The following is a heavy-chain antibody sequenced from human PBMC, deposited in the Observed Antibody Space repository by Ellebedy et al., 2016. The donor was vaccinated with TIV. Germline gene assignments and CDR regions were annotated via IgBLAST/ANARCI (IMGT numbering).Heavy chain of an antibody. V-gene: IGHV3-48*04. CDR3: ATDGSYGDFRSPAHAFVI. Sequence: GGSLRLSCAASGFTFTPYAMNWVRQAPGKGLEWVSYISGSSFTIYYADSVKGRLTISRDNAKNSLYLQMNSLRADDTSVYYCATDGSYGDFRSPAHAFVIWGQGTMVTVSS. D-gene: IGHD4-17*01. J-gene: IGHJ3*02. CDR2: ISGSSFTI. CDR1: GFTFTPYA.